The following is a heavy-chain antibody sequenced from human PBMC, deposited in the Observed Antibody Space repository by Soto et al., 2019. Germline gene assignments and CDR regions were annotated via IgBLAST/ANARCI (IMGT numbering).Heavy chain of an antibody. Sequence: GRSLTLYWAATGFTFGRYAMMWGRDAPGKGLEWVSTISGSGTNTYYADSVKGRFTISRDNSKNTLYLQVNTLTAEDTAVYYCAKNYLYTERGHKAEDDYWGQGT. CDR3: AKNYLYTERGHKAEDDY. D-gene: IGHD3-16*02. CDR1: GFTFGRYA. V-gene: IGHV3-23*01. J-gene: IGHJ4*02. CDR2: ISGSGTNT.